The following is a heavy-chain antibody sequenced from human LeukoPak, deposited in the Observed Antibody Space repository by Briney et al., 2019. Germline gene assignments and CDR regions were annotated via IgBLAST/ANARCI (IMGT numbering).Heavy chain of an antibody. CDR3: ARRRQVSAYSPYAFDM. Sequence: SETLSLTCTVSGDSMTYSYWSWIRQPPGKGLEWLGNIYLSVITKSNPPLKSRVTISLDTSKNQLSLRLTSVTAADTAVYYCARRRQVSAYSPYAFDMWGQGTMVTV. V-gene: IGHV4-59*08. D-gene: IGHD2-21*01. CDR1: GDSMTYSY. CDR2: IYLSVIT. J-gene: IGHJ3*02.